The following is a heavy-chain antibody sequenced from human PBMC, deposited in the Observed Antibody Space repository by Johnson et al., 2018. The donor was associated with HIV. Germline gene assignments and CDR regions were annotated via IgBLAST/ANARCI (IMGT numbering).Heavy chain of an antibody. Sequence: EVQLVESGGGLVQPGGSLRLSCAASGLTFKNFAMSWVRQAPGKGLEWVSVIRGSGGSGYYADFAKGRFTVSRDNSKNSLYLQMNSLRAEDTAVYYCARDQWMAGDAFDIWGQGTVVTVSS. CDR1: GLTFKNFA. CDR2: IRGSGGSG. CDR3: ARDQWMAGDAFDI. V-gene: IGHV3-23*04. D-gene: IGHD5-24*01. J-gene: IGHJ3*02.